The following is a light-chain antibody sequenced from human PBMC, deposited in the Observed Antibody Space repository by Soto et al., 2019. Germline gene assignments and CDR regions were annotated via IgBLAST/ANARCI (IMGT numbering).Light chain of an antibody. CDR1: TSDVGGYNY. CDR3: CSYAGGYTYV. V-gene: IGLV2-11*01. J-gene: IGLJ1*01. CDR2: DVS. Sequence: QSALTQPRSVSGSPGQSVTISCAGTTSDVGGYNYVSWYQQHPGKAPKVMIYDVSKRPSGVPDRFSGSKSGNTASLTISGLQAEDEADYYCCSYAGGYTYVVGTGTKLTVL.